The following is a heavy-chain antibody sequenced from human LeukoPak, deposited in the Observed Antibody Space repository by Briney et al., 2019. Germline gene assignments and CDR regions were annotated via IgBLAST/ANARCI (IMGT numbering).Heavy chain of an antibody. CDR1: GYTFTSYG. D-gene: IGHD2-15*01. J-gene: IGHJ5*02. Sequence: GSSVKVSCKASGYTFTSYGISWVRQAPGQGLEWMGWISAYNGNTNYAQKLQGRVTMTTDTSTSTAYMELRSLRSDDTAVYYCARVRIVVVVAATFGDWFDPWGQGTLVTVSS. V-gene: IGHV1-18*01. CDR3: ARVRIVVVVAATFGDWFDP. CDR2: ISAYNGNT.